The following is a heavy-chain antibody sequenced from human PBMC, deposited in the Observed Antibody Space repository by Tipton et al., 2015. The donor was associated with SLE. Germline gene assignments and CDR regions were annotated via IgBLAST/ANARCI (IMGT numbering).Heavy chain of an antibody. CDR3: ARAGLGYTYYYYMDV. J-gene: IGHJ6*03. Sequence: TLSLTCTVSGASLSSGGHYWSWLRQPPGKGLEWIGYIYYSGSTNYNPSLKSRVTISVDTSKNQFSLKLSSVTAADTAVYYCARAGLGYTYYYYMDVWGKGTTVTVSS. CDR2: IYYSGST. V-gene: IGHV4-61*08. CDR1: GASLSSGGHY. D-gene: IGHD5-18*01.